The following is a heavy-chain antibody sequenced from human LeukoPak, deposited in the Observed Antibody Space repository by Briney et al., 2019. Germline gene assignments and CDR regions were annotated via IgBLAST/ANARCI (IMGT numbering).Heavy chain of an antibody. CDR3: ARVLGYCSSTSCYAAHGMDV. J-gene: IGHJ6*02. V-gene: IGHV3-23*01. CDR2: ISGSGGST. Sequence: GGSLRLSCAASGFTFSSYAMSWVRQAPGKGLEWVSAISGSGGSTYYADSVKGRFTISRDNSKNTLYLQMNSLRAEDTAVYYCARVLGYCSSTSCYAAHGMDVWGQGTTVTVSS. D-gene: IGHD2-2*01. CDR1: GFTFSSYA.